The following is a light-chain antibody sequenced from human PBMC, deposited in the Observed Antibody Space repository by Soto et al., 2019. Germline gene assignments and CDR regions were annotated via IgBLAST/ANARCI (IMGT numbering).Light chain of an antibody. CDR3: QRYSDWPLT. CDR2: GAS. V-gene: IGKV3-15*01. CDR1: QTLYNN. J-gene: IGKJ4*01. Sequence: EIVMTQSPATLSSSPGERATLSCRASQTLYNNLAWYQQKLGQAPRLLIYGASSRATDIPARFSGRGSGTEFTLTISGLQSEDFAIYYCQRYSDWPLTFGGGTKVEI.